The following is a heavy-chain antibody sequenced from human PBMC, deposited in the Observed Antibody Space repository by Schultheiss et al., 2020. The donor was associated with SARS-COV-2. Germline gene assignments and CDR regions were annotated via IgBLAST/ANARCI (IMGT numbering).Heavy chain of an antibody. D-gene: IGHD2-2*02. CDR1: GGSFSGYY. V-gene: IGHV4-34*01. CDR2: INHSGST. Sequence: SETLSLTCAVYGGSFSGYYWSWIRQPPGKGLEWIGEINHSGSTNYNPSLKSRVTISVDTSKNQFSLKLSSVTAADTAVYYCARDEREYQLLYAHYYYYMDVWGKGTTVTVSS. J-gene: IGHJ6*03. CDR3: ARDEREYQLLYAHYYYYMDV.